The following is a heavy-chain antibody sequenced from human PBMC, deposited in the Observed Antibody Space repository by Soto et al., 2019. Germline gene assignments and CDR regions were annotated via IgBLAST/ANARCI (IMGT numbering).Heavy chain of an antibody. J-gene: IGHJ6*02. CDR3: ARDHAKKWLFTLGYYYGMDV. D-gene: IGHD3-22*01. CDR1: GFTFSSYA. CDR2: ISYDGSNK. Sequence: PGGSLRLSCAASGFTFSSYAMHWVRQAPGKGLEWVAVISYDGSNKYYADSVKGRFTISRDNSKNTLYLQMNSLRAEDTAVYYCARDHAKKWLFTLGYYYGMDVWGQGTTVTVSS. V-gene: IGHV3-30-3*01.